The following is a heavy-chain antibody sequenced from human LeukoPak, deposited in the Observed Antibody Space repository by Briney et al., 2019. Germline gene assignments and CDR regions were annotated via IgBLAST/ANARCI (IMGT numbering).Heavy chain of an antibody. D-gene: IGHD1-26*01. V-gene: IGHV3-9*01. J-gene: IGHJ4*02. CDR3: AKSYSGSYSSPPAY. CDR1: GFTFSNYW. CDR2: ISWNSGSI. Sequence: GGSLRLSCAASGFTFSNYWMHWVRQAPGKGLEWVSGISWNSGSIGYADSVKGRFTISRDNAKNSLYLQMNSLRAEDTALYYCAKSYSGSYSSPPAYWGQGTLVTVSS.